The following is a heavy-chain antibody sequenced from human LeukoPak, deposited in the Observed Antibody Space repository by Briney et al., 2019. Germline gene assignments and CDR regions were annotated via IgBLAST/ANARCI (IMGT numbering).Heavy chain of an antibody. D-gene: IGHD2-21*02. CDR1: GFTFSSYA. J-gene: IGHJ1*01. CDR2: INPDGRDT. V-gene: IGHV3-7*01. CDR3: TSWGDTTAEYFQR. Sequence: GGSLRLSCAASGFTFSSYAMNWVRQAPGKGLEWVAHINPDGRDTYYVDSVKGRFTISRDNAQNSMYLQMNSLRVEDTAVYYCTSWGDTTAEYFQRWGQGTLVTVSS.